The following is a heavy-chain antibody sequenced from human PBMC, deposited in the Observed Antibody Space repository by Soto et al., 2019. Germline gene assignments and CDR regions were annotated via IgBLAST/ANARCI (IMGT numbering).Heavy chain of an antibody. V-gene: IGHV6-1*01. Sequence: SQTLSLTCAISGDSVSSNTAAWNWIRSSPSRGLEWLGRTYYRSNWRHDYAVSVKGRFTISRDNSKNTLYLQMNSLRAEDTAVYYCAKRLLGNSGHFDYWGQGTLVTVSS. D-gene: IGHD4-4*01. CDR1: GDSVSSNTAA. CDR2: TYYRSNWRH. CDR3: AKRLLGNSGHFDY. J-gene: IGHJ4*02.